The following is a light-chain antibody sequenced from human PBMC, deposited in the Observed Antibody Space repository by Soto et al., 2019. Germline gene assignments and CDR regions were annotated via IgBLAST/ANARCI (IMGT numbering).Light chain of an antibody. CDR3: QQRSNWAPT. J-gene: IGKJ1*01. Sequence: EIVLTQSPATLSLSPGERATLSCRASQSVDAYLAWYQQRPGQAPRLLIFDASNRATGIPTRFSGSGSGTDFTLTISSLEPEDFAVYYCQQRSNWAPTFGQGTKVEIK. CDR1: QSVDAY. V-gene: IGKV3-11*01. CDR2: DAS.